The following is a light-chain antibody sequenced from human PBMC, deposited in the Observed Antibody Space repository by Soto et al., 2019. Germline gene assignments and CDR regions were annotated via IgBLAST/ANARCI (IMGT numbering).Light chain of an antibody. V-gene: IGLV2-8*01. CDR3: SSYAGSNNLRV. J-gene: IGLJ1*01. CDR1: SSDVGGYNY. CDR2: EVN. Sequence: QSALTQPPSASGSPGQSVTISCTGTSSDVGGYNYVSWYQQHPGKAPKLMIYEVNKRPSGVHDRFSGSKSGNTASLTVSGLRAEDEADYYCSSYAGSNNLRVFGTGTKLTVL.